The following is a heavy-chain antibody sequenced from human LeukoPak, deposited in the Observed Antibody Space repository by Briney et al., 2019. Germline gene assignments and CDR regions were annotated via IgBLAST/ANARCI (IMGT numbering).Heavy chain of an antibody. V-gene: IGHV4-61*02. CDR2: IYTSGST. CDR1: GGSISSGSYY. D-gene: IGHD4-11*01. J-gene: IGHJ6*03. CDR3: ARDPDYSTDYYHYMDV. Sequence: PSQTLSLTCTVSGGSISSGSYYWSWIRQPAGKGLEWIGRIYTSGSTNYNPSLKSRVTISVDTSKNQFSLKLSSVTAADTAVYYCARDPDYSTDYYHYMDVWGKGTTVTVSS.